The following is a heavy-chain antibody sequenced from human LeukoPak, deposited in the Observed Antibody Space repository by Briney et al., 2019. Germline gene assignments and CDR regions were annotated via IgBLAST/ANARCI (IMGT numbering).Heavy chain of an antibody. CDR2: IYPGDSDT. D-gene: IGHD1-26*01. CDR1: GYRFTSYW. CDR3: ARVRSGDYSEDAFDI. V-gene: IGHV5-51*01. Sequence: GESLKISCKGSGYRFTSYWIGWVRQMPGKGLEWMGIIYPGDSDTRYSPSFQGQVTISADKSIRTAYLQWSSLKASDTAMYYCARVRSGDYSEDAFDIWGQGTMVTVSS. J-gene: IGHJ3*02.